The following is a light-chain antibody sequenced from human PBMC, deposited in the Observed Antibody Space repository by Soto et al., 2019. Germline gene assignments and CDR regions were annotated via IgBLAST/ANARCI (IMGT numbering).Light chain of an antibody. CDR3: QQYGSSPRT. Sequence: EIVLTQSPGTLSLSPGERATLSCRASQSVGSNYFAWYQQKPGQAPRLLISGASRRATGIPDRFSGSGSGIDFTLTVSRLESEDSAVYYCQQYGSSPRTCGQGTKLEIK. V-gene: IGKV3-20*01. J-gene: IGKJ2*01. CDR1: QSVGSNY. CDR2: GAS.